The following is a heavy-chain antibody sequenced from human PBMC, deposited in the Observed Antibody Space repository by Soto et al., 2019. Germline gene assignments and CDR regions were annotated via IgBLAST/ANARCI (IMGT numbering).Heavy chain of an antibody. CDR1: SYTFTSYG. J-gene: IGHJ6*02. CDR2: ISTHNGNT. Sequence: QAQLVQSGAEVKKPGASVKVSCKASSYTFTSYGITWVRQAPGQGLEWMGWISTHNGNTNYTQKLQDRVTMTSDTSTSTAYMELRSLRYDDTVVYYCAREGKVRRSYYHYYGMDVWGQGTTVTVSS. CDR3: AREGKVRRSYYHYYGMDV. D-gene: IGHD3-10*01. V-gene: IGHV1-18*01.